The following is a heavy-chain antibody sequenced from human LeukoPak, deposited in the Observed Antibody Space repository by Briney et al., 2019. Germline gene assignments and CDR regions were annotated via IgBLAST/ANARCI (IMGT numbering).Heavy chain of an antibody. CDR2: IWYAGSNK. D-gene: IGHD2-2*01. J-gene: IGHJ3*02. V-gene: IGHV3-33*01. CDR3: ARDQYCSSTSCYDRAFDI. Sequence: GRSLRLSCAASGFTFSSYGMHWVRQAPGKGLEWVAVIWYAGSNKYYADSVKGRFTISRDNSKNTLYLQMNSPRAEDTAVYYCARDQYCSSTSCYDRAFDIWGQGTMVTVSS. CDR1: GFTFSSYG.